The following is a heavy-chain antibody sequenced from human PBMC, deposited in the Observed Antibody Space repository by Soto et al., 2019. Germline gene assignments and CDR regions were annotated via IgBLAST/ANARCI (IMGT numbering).Heavy chain of an antibody. CDR3: AKDTPYYDFWSGPGGAAYGMDV. V-gene: IGHV3-23*01. J-gene: IGHJ6*02. CDR1: GFTFSSYA. Sequence: GGSLILSCAASGFTFSSYAMSWVRQAPGKGLEWVSAISGSGGSTYYADSVKGRFTISRDNSKNTLYLQMNSLRAEDTAVYYCAKDTPYYDFWSGPGGAAYGMDVWGQGTTVTVSS. D-gene: IGHD3-3*01. CDR2: ISGSGGST.